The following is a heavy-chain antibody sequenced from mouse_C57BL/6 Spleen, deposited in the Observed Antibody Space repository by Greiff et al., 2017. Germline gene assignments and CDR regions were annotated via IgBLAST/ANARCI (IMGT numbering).Heavy chain of an antibody. V-gene: IGHV1-26*01. D-gene: IGHD2-5*01. CDR1: GYTFTDYY. CDR3: ARPKNSNYVDAMDY. CDR2: INPNNGGT. Sequence: EVQLQQSGPELVKPGASVKISCKASGYTFTDYYMNWVKQSHGKSLEWIGDINPNNGGTSYNQKFKGKATLTVDKSSSTAYMELRSLTSEDSAVYYCARPKNSNYVDAMDYWGQGTSVTVSS. J-gene: IGHJ4*01.